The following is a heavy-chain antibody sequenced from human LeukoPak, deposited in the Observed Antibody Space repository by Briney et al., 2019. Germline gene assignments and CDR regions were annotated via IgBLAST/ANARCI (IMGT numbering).Heavy chain of an antibody. V-gene: IGHV3-30-3*01. D-gene: IGHD2-8*02. Sequence: PGRSLRLSCAASGFTFSSYAMHWVRQAPGKGLEWVAVISYDRSNKYYADSVKGRFTISRDNSKNTLYLQMNSLRAEDTAVYYCAGYWYYYYYYGMDVWGQGTTVTVSS. CDR3: AGYWYYYYYYGMDV. J-gene: IGHJ6*02. CDR2: ISYDRSNK. CDR1: GFTFSSYA.